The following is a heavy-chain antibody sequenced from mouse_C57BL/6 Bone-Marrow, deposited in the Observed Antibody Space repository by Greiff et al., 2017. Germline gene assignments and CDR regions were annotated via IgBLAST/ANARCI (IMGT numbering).Heavy chain of an antibody. J-gene: IGHJ3*01. Sequence: VQLQQSGAELVKPGASVKLSCTASGFNIKDYYMHWVKQRTEQGLEWIGRIDPEDGDTKYAPNFQGKATMTADTSSNTAYLQLSSLTSEDSAVYYCAREPMGDWFAYWGQGTLVTVSA. CDR2: IDPEDGDT. CDR1: GFNIKDYY. V-gene: IGHV14-2*01. D-gene: IGHD1-1*02. CDR3: AREPMGDWFAY.